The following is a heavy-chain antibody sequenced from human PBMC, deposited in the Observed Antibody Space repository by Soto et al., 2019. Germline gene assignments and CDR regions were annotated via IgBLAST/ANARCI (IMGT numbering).Heavy chain of an antibody. J-gene: IGHJ5*02. V-gene: IGHV4-39*07. Sequence: SETLSLTCTVSGGSISSTNYYWGWIRQPPGKGLEWIGTIYYSGSTNYNPSLKSRVTISVDKSKNQFSLKLSSVTAADTAVYYCARWASDYCTNGVCYFWFDPWGQGTLVTVSS. CDR2: IYYSGST. CDR3: ARWASDYCTNGVCYFWFDP. CDR1: GGSISSTNYY. D-gene: IGHD2-8*01.